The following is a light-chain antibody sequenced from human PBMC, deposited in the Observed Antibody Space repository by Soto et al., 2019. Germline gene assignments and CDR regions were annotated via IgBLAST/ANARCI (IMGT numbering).Light chain of an antibody. CDR1: QSVSNNY. Sequence: IVLTQSPCTLSLSQGERATLQWKASQSVSNNYLACYQQKPGQAPRLLICGASSRATGIPDRFSGSGSGTDFTLTISRLEPEDFAVYYCQQYGSSGTFGQGTKVDIK. CDR3: QQYGSSGT. CDR2: GAS. V-gene: IGKV3-20*01. J-gene: IGKJ1*01.